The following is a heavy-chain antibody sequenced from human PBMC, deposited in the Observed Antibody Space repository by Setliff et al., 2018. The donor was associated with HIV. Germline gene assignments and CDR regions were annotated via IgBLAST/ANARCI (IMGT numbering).Heavy chain of an antibody. CDR1: GGSLSGHY. J-gene: IGHJ4*02. V-gene: IGHV4-34*01. CDR2: INHSGKT. CDR3: ARRRSSGWYHYFDY. Sequence: SETLSLTCAVYGGSLSGHYWTWIRQPPGEGLEWIGEINHSGKTNYNPSLKSRVTISVDASKNQFSLKLSSVTAADTAVYYCARRRSSGWYHYFDYWGQGTLVTVSS. D-gene: IGHD6-19*01.